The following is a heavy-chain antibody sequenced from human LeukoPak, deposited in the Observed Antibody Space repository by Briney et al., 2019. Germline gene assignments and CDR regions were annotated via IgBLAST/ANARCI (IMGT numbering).Heavy chain of an antibody. CDR2: MNPNSGNT. CDR3: ARGGLPDSSSWYWFDP. Sequence: ASVKVSCKASGYTFTSYDINWVRQATGQGLEWMGWMNPNSGNTGYAQKFQGRVTMTRNTSISTAYMELSSLRSEDTAVYYCARGGLPDSSSWYWFDPWGQGTLVTVSS. CDR1: GYTFTSYD. J-gene: IGHJ5*02. D-gene: IGHD6-13*01. V-gene: IGHV1-8*01.